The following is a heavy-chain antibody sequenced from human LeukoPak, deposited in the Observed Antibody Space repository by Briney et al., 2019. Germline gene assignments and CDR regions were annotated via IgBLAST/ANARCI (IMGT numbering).Heavy chain of an antibody. J-gene: IGHJ5*02. V-gene: IGHV4-59*08. D-gene: IGHD3-10*01. Sequence: SETLSLTCTVSGVSISNYYWSWIRQPPGKGLEWIGYVHYSGSTYCNPSLKSRVTISVDTSKNHFSLKLSSVIAADTAVYYCARHASYYYGSGFDPWGQGTLVTVSS. CDR1: GVSISNYY. CDR3: ARHASYYYGSGFDP. CDR2: VHYSGST.